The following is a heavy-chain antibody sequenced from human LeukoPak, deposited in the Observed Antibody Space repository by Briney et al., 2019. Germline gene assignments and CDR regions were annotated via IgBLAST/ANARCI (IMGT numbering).Heavy chain of an antibody. J-gene: IGHJ2*01. CDR3: ARVGDHFHWNLDL. V-gene: IGHV3-53*01. D-gene: IGHD3-3*02. CDR2: IYSGGST. Sequence: PGGPLRLSCAASGFTLSTYYMNWVRQAPGKELEWVSIIYSGGSTYYADSVKGRFTISRDTSKNTLSLQMNSLRAEDTAVYFCARVGDHFHWNLDLWGRGTLVTVSS. CDR1: GFTLSTYY.